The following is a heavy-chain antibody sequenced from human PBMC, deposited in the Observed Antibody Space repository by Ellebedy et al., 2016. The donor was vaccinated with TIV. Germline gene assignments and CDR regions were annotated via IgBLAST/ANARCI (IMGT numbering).Heavy chain of an antibody. Sequence: AASVKVSCKASGYNFTNNYIHWARQAPLQGLEWMGIINPSGAHTRYAQKFQGRVTMTRDTSTGTVYMDLSRLRSDDTAIYFCAREGGRRDLMKWSFDHWGQGTLVTVSS. D-gene: IGHD2-15*01. V-gene: IGHV1-46*01. CDR2: INPSGAHT. CDR3: AREGGRRDLMKWSFDH. CDR1: GYNFTNNY. J-gene: IGHJ4*02.